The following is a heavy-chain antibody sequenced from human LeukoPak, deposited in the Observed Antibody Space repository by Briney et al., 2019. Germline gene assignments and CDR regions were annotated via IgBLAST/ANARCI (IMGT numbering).Heavy chain of an antibody. CDR3: ARDRSPDVIAAADPFDY. CDR2: ISSSSSYI. CDR1: GFTFSSYS. J-gene: IGHJ4*02. V-gene: IGHV3-21*01. D-gene: IGHD6-13*01. Sequence: GGSLRLSCAASGFTFSSYSMNWVRQAPGKGLEWVSSISSSSSYIYYADSVKGRFTISRDNAKNSLYLQMNSLRAEDTAVYYCARDRSPDVIAAADPFDYWGQGTLVTVSS.